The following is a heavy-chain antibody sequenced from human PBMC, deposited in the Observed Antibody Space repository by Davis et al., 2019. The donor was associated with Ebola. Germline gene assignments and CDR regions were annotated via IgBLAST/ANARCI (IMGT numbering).Heavy chain of an antibody. V-gene: IGHV4-4*02. CDR3: AGAGYTSGWNFAS. D-gene: IGHD6-19*01. CDR2: IYHSGST. J-gene: IGHJ4*02. Sequence: GSLRLSCADSVITFSSYAMTGVRQPPGKGLEWIGEIYHSGSTNYNPSLKSRVTISVDTSKNQFSLKLSSVTAADTAVYYCAGAGYTSGWNFASWGQGTLVTISS. CDR1: VITFSSYAM.